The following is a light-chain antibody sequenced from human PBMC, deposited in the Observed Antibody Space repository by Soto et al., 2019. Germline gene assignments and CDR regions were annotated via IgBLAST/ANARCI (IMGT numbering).Light chain of an antibody. CDR3: QLYGSYMFT. V-gene: IGKV3-20*01. Sequence: EVVLTQSPGTLSLSPGARATLSCRVSQSVTSTYLAWYQHRPGEAPRLLVYGASTRATGIPDRFSGSGSGTDFTLTISRLESEDFAVYYCQLYGSYMFTFGQGTKLEI. J-gene: IGKJ2*01. CDR1: QSVTSTY. CDR2: GAS.